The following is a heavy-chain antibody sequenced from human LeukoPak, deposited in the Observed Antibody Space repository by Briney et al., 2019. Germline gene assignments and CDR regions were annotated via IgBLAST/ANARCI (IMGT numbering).Heavy chain of an antibody. CDR1: GYTFTNYF. Sequence: ASVKVSCKASGYTFTNYFMHWVRQAPGQGLEWMGIINPRGGSTGYAQKFQGRITMTTDMSTRTVYMELSSLESEDTAVYYCARRDCVGDCYSNWFDPWGQGTLVTVSS. D-gene: IGHD2-21*02. J-gene: IGHJ5*02. V-gene: IGHV1-46*01. CDR3: ARRDCVGDCYSNWFDP. CDR2: INPRGGST.